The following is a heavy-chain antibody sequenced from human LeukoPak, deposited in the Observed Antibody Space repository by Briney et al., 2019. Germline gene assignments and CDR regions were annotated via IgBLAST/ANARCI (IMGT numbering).Heavy chain of an antibody. CDR3: ARRSYGGKDLAY. J-gene: IGHJ4*02. CDR2: IYPVDYDT. D-gene: IGHD4-23*01. CDR1: GYIFTSYW. V-gene: IGHV5-51*01. Sequence: GESLEISLKGSGYIFTSYWLNWVRQMPGKGLEWMGSIYPVDYDTRYTPSFQDQVTISADKSINTAYLQWSSLKASDTAMYYCARRSYGGKDLAYWVQGTLATVSS.